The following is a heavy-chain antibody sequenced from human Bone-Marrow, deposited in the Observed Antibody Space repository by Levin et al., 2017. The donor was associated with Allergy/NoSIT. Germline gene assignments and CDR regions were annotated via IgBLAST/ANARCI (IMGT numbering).Heavy chain of an antibody. CDR1: GFSLTTRGMC. J-gene: IGHJ6*02. CDR2: IDWDDDK. D-gene: IGHD3-9*01. Sequence: QTLSLTCTVSGFSLTTRGMCVSWVRQPPGKALEWLARIDWDDDKHYSISLKTRLTISKDTSKNQVVLTMTNMDPVDTGTYYCARVTQTCDSLTAYYYYIMDVWGQGTTVTVSS. CDR3: ARVTQTCDSLTAYYYYIMDV. V-gene: IGHV2-70*19.